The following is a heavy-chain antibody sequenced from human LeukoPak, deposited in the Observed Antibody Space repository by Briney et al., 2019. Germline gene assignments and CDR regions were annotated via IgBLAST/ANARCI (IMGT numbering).Heavy chain of an antibody. J-gene: IGHJ4*02. CDR1: GFIFRNYW. V-gene: IGHV3-7*01. CDR3: VKVAKYYYGSETYYFFEH. Sequence: GGSLRLSCAASGFIFRNYWMSWVRQAPGKGLEWVANIRQDGSEKYYVDSVKGRFTISRDNAKNSLDLQMNSLRVEDTGIYYCVKVAKYYYGSETYYFFEHWGQGTPVTASS. D-gene: IGHD3-10*01. CDR2: IRQDGSEK.